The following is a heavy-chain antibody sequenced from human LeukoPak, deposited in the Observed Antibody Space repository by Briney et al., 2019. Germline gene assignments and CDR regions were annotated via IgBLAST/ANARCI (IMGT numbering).Heavy chain of an antibody. Sequence: SETLSLTCTVSGGPISSSSYYWGWIRQPPGKGLEWIGSMYYSGSTYYNPSLKSRVTISVDTSKNQFSLKLSSVTAADTAVYYCARDQKSVVVTALTWFDPWGQGTLVTVSS. CDR3: ARDQKSVVVTALTWFDP. D-gene: IGHD2-21*02. CDR2: MYYSGST. V-gene: IGHV4-39*07. J-gene: IGHJ5*02. CDR1: GGPISSSSYY.